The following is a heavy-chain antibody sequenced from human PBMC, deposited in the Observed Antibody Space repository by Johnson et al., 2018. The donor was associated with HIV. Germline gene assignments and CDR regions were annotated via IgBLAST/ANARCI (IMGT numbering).Heavy chain of an antibody. CDR3: ARDFMYAFDI. CDR1: GFTFSSYA. V-gene: IGHV3-30*04. CDR2: ISYDGRNK. Sequence: QVQLVESGGGVVQPERSLRLSCAASGFTFSSYAMHWVRQAPGKGLEWVAVISYDGRNKYYADSVKGRFTISRDNSKNTLYLQMNSLRAEDTAVYYCARDFMYAFDIWGQGTMVTVSS. J-gene: IGHJ3*02. D-gene: IGHD3-10*02.